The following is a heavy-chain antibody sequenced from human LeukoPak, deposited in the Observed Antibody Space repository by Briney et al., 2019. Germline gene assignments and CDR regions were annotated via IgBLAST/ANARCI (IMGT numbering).Heavy chain of an antibody. V-gene: IGHV4-39*01. CDR2: IYYSGST. CDR1: GSSINSSSYY. D-gene: IGHD4-17*01. CDR3: ASTDYGDYEGFDY. Sequence: SETLSLTCTVSGSSINSSSYYWGWIRQPPGKGLEWIGSIYYSGSTYYNPSLKSRVTISVDTSKNQFSLKLSSVTAADTAVYYCASTDYGDYEGFDYWGQGTLVTVSS. J-gene: IGHJ4*02.